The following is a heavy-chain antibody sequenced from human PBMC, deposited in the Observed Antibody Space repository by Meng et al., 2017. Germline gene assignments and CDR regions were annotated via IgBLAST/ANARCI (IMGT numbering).Heavy chain of an antibody. J-gene: IGHJ4*02. CDR3: ARGGGDSSYFDY. D-gene: IGHD4-17*01. CDR2: IYYSGST. V-gene: IGHV4-59*01. Sequence: SETLSLTCTVSGGSISSYYWSWIRQPPGKGLEWIGYIYYSGSTNYNPSLKSRVTISVDTSKNQFSLKLSSVTAADTAVYYCARGGGDSSYFDYWGQGTLVTVSS. CDR1: GGSISSYY.